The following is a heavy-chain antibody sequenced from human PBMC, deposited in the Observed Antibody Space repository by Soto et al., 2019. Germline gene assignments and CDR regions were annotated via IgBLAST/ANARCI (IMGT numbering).Heavy chain of an antibody. Sequence: PGGSLRLPCTASGFTFTYYAFSWVRQAPGKGLEWVSAISANGQGIYYADSVRGRFTISRDNSKNTVFLHMDSLRAEDTAVYYCAKDRDYPRDQFHYWGQGTLVTVSS. J-gene: IGHJ4*02. CDR3: AKDRDYPRDQFHY. V-gene: IGHV3-23*01. CDR1: GFTFTYYA. CDR2: ISANGQGI. D-gene: IGHD2-2*01.